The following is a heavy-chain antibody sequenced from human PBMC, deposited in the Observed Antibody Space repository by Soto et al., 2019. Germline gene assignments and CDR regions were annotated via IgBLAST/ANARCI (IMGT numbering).Heavy chain of an antibody. Sequence: SETLSLTCTVSGGSISSSSYYWGWIRQPPGKGLEWIGSIYYSGSTYYNPSLKSRVTISVDTSKNQFSLKLSSVTAADTAVYYCASAQTFRGYYYYGMDVWGQGTTVTVSS. CDR3: ASAQTFRGYYYYGMDV. CDR2: IYYSGST. CDR1: GGSISSSSYY. V-gene: IGHV4-39*01. J-gene: IGHJ6*02.